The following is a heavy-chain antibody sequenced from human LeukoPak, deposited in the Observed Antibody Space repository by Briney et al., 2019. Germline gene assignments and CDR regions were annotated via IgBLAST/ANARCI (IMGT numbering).Heavy chain of an antibody. CDR3: ARFMAAAGTYYYYMDV. J-gene: IGHJ6*03. CDR1: GYTFTSYG. CDR2: ISAYKGNT. Sequence: ASVKVSCKASGYTFTSYGINWVRQAPGQGLEWMGWISAYKGNTNYAQKLQGRVTMNTDTSTSTAYMELRSLRSDDTAVYYCARFMAAAGTYYYYMDVWGKGTTVTVSS. D-gene: IGHD6-13*01. V-gene: IGHV1-18*01.